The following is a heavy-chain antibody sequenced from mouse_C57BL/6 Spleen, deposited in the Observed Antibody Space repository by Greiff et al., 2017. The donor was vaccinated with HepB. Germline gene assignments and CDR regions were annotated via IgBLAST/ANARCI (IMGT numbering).Heavy chain of an antibody. CDR1: GFNIKDYY. CDR3: ATVYYGNYWYFDV. Sequence: EVQGVESGAELVKPGASVKLSCTASGFNIKDYYMHWVKQRTEQGLEWIGRIDPEDGETKYAPKFQGKATITADTSSNTAYLQLSSLTSEDTAVYYCATVYYGNYWYFDVWGTGTTVTVSS. D-gene: IGHD2-1*01. J-gene: IGHJ1*03. CDR2: IDPEDGET. V-gene: IGHV14-2*01.